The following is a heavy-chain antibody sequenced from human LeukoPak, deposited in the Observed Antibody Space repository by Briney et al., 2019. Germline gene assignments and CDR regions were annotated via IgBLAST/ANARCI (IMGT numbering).Heavy chain of an antibody. CDR3: ARENTRRIDY. V-gene: IGHV3-30-3*01. CDR2: ISYDGSNK. J-gene: IGHJ4*02. CDR1: GFTFSPYA. D-gene: IGHD1-26*01. Sequence: GGSLRLSCAASGFTFSPYAMHWVRQAPGKGLDWVAAISYDGSNKYYADSVKGRFTMSRDNSKNTVYLQMNSLTTEDTAVYYCARENTRRIDYWGQGTLVTVSS.